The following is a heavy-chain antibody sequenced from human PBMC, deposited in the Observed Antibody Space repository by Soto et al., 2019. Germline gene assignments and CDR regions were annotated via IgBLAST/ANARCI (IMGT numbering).Heavy chain of an antibody. Sequence: PGGSLRLSCAASGFTFDDYAMHWVRQAPGKGLEWVSGISWNSGSIGYADSVKGRFTISRHNAKNSLYLQMNSLRAVDTALYYCAKGIRTFDAFDIWGQGTMVTVS. J-gene: IGHJ3*02. V-gene: IGHV3-9*01. CDR2: ISWNSGSI. CDR1: GFTFDDYA. CDR3: AKGIRTFDAFDI. D-gene: IGHD3-10*01.